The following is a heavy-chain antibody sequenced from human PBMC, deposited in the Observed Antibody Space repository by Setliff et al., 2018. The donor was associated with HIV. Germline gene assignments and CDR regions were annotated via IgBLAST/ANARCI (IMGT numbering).Heavy chain of an antibody. D-gene: IGHD5-18*01. CDR3: ARLSDTAMASFDS. V-gene: IGHV4-59*08. Sequence: SETLSLTCSVSGGSISTYHWSWIRQPPGKGLEWIGYIYKSGSTNYSPSLKSRVTISPGTSKTQFSLKLTSVTAADTAVYYCARLSDTAMASFDSWGQGILVTVSS. J-gene: IGHJ4*02. CDR1: GGSISTYH. CDR2: IYKSGST.